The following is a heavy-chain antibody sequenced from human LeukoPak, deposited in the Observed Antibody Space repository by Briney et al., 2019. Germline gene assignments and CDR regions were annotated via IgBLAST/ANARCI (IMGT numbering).Heavy chain of an antibody. CDR3: GKTTTGYSSGQKPAWPVDY. V-gene: IGHV3-23*01. Sequence: GGSLRLSCEASGFTFGSYAMYWVRQAPGKGLEWVAGIFGSGGSAHYADSAKGRFTISRDNSKNTVYLQIYSLRAEDTAVYYCGKTTTGYSSGQKPAWPVDYWGQGTLVTVSS. J-gene: IGHJ4*02. CDR2: IFGSGGSA. D-gene: IGHD6-19*01. CDR1: GFTFGSYA.